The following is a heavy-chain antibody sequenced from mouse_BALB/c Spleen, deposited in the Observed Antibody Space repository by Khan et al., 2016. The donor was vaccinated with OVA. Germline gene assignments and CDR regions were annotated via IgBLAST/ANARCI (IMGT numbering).Heavy chain of an antibody. J-gene: IGHJ3*01. CDR2: IWGDGST. D-gene: IGHD1-1*01. CDR1: GFSLTSYG. V-gene: IGHV2-3*01. Sequence: VELVESGPGLVAPSQSLSITCTVSGFSLTSYGVGWVRQPPGKGLEWLGVIWGDGSTNYHSALISRLNINKDNSKSQVFLKLNSLQTDDTATYYCALYYYGRAWFAFWGQGTLVTVSA. CDR3: ALYYYGRAWFAF.